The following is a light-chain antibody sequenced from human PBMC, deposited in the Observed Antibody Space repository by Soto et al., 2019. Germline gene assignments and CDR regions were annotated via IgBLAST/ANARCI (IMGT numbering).Light chain of an antibody. CDR1: QGINSY. J-gene: IGKJ4*01. Sequence: DIQMTQSPSVMSASVGDRVTITCRASQGINSYLAWFQQKPGKLPKRLIYAAPDLESGVPSRFSGSGFGTEFTLTISSLQSEDFATYYCLQYSGYVPAFGGGTKV. CDR3: LQYSGYVPA. V-gene: IGKV1-17*03. CDR2: AAP.